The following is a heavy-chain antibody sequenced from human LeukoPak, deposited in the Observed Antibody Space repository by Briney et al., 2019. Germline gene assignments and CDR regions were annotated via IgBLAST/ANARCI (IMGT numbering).Heavy chain of an antibody. Sequence: GGSLRLSCAASGFTFSSYAMSWVRQAPGKGLEWVSAISGSGGSTYYADSVKGRFTISRDNSKNTLYLQMNSLRAEDTAVYYCAKSYCSGGSCYDQFVTIDYWGQGTLVTVSS. J-gene: IGHJ4*02. CDR3: AKSYCSGGSCYDQFVTIDY. D-gene: IGHD2-15*01. CDR1: GFTFSSYA. V-gene: IGHV3-23*01. CDR2: ISGSGGST.